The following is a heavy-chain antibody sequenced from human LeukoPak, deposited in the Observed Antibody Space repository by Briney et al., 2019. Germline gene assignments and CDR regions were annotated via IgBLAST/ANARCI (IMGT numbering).Heavy chain of an antibody. Sequence: SETLSLTCTVSGGSISSYYWSWIRQPPGKGLEWIGVINHSGSTNYNPSLKSRVTISVDTSKNQFSLKLSSVTAAGTAVYYCARMAGYNYDYWGQGTLVTVSS. D-gene: IGHD5-12*01. CDR2: INHSGST. CDR1: GGSISSYY. V-gene: IGHV4-34*01. CDR3: ARMAGYNYDY. J-gene: IGHJ4*02.